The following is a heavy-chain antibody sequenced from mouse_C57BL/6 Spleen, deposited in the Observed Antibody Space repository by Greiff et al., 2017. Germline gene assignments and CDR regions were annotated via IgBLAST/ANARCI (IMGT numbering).Heavy chain of an antibody. V-gene: IGHV14-2*01. Sequence: EVQLQQSGAELVKPGASVKLSCTASGFNINDYYMHWVKQRTEQGLEWIGRIDPEDGKTKYAPKFQGKATITADTSSNTAYLQLSNLTSEDTAVYYCARDYGSNYDYWGQGTTLTVSS. CDR1: GFNINDYY. J-gene: IGHJ2*01. D-gene: IGHD1-1*01. CDR2: IDPEDGKT. CDR3: ARDYGSNYDY.